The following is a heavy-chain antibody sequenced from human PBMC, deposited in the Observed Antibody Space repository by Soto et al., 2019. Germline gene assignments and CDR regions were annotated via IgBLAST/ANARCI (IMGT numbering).Heavy chain of an antibody. Sequence: ASLQVSCKASRYTFTGDYMHWVRQAPGQGLEWMGWINPNSGGTNYAQKFQGRVTMTRDTSISTAYMELSRLRSDDTAVYYCARFSLDYYDSSGYWPLGGMDVWGQGTTVTVSS. J-gene: IGHJ6*02. V-gene: IGHV1-2*02. CDR1: RYTFTGDY. D-gene: IGHD3-22*01. CDR3: ARFSLDYYDSSGYWPLGGMDV. CDR2: INPNSGGT.